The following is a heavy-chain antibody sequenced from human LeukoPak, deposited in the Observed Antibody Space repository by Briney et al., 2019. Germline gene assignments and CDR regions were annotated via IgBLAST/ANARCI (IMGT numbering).Heavy chain of an antibody. CDR3: AREVVTPRARGRYFDY. D-gene: IGHD4-23*01. CDR1: GGSISSGGYY. Sequence: PSETLSLTCTVSGGSISSGGYYWSWIRQHPGKGLERIGYIYYSGSTYYNPSLKSRVTISVDTSKNQFSLKLSSVTAADTAVYYCAREVVTPRARGRYFDYWGQGTLVTVSS. J-gene: IGHJ4*02. V-gene: IGHV4-31*03. CDR2: IYYSGST.